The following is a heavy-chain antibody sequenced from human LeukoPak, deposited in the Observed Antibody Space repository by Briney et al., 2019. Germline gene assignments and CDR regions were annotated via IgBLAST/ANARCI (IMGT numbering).Heavy chain of an antibody. Sequence: GGSLRLSCAASGFTFDDYGMSWVRQAPGKGLEGVSGINWNGGSTGYADSVKGRFTISRDNAKNSLYLQMNSLRAEDTAFYYCARDWGYYYDSSGYYRRAPFDYWGQGTLVTVSS. D-gene: IGHD3-22*01. V-gene: IGHV3-20*04. CDR3: ARDWGYYYDSSGYYRRAPFDY. CDR2: INWNGGST. CDR1: GFTFDDYG. J-gene: IGHJ4*02.